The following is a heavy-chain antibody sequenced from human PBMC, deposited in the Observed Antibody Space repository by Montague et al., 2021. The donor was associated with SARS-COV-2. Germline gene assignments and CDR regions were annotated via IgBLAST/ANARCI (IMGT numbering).Heavy chain of an antibody. CDR2: ISSSGSTI. V-gene: IGHV3-48*03. CDR1: GFIFGSYE. Sequence: SLRLSCAASGFIFGSYEMNWVRQAPGKGLEWVSYISSSGSTIYYADSVKGRFTISRDNAKNSLYLQMNSLRAEDTAVYYCARGLPGLRARALFDYWGQGSLVTVSS. CDR3: ARGLPGLRARALFDY. J-gene: IGHJ4*02. D-gene: IGHD5-12*01.